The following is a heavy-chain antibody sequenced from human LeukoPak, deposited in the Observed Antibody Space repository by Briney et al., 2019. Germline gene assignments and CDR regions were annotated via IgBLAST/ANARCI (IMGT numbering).Heavy chain of an antibody. Sequence: GESLKISCKGSGYSFTSYWIGWVRQMPGKGLGWMGIIYPGDSDTRYSPSFQGQVTISADKSISTAYLQWSSLKASDTAMYYCARQAAYCGGDCSVDYWGQGTLVTVSS. CDR2: IYPGDSDT. D-gene: IGHD2-21*02. J-gene: IGHJ4*02. CDR1: GYSFTSYW. V-gene: IGHV5-51*01. CDR3: ARQAAYCGGDCSVDY.